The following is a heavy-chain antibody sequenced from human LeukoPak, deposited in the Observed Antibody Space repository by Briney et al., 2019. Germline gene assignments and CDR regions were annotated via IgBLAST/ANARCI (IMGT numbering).Heavy chain of an antibody. CDR3: AKVPTSSSTSCY. Sequence: ASVKVSCKASGYTFTGYYMHWVRQAPGQGLEWMGWINPNSGGTNYAQKFQGRVTMTRDTSISTAYMELNSLRAEDTAVYYCAKVPTSSSTSCYWGQGTLVTVSS. CDR2: INPNSGGT. V-gene: IGHV1-2*02. CDR1: GYTFTGYY. D-gene: IGHD2-2*01. J-gene: IGHJ4*02.